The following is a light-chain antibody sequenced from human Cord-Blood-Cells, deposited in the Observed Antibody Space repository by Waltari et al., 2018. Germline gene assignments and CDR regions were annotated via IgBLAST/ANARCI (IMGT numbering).Light chain of an antibody. CDR3: CSYAGSYTYV. V-gene: IGLV2-11*02. CDR1: RSDVGGYNY. J-gene: IGLJ1*01. CDR2: DVS. Sequence: QSALTPPRSVSGSPGQSVPISCPGTRSDVGGYNYVSWYQQPPGKAPKLITYDVSKRPSGVPDRFSGSKSGNTASLTISGLQAEDEADYYCCSYAGSYTYVFGTGTKVTVL.